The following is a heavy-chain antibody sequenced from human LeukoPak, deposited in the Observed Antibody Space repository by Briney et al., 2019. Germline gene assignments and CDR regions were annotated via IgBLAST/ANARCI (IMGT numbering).Heavy chain of an antibody. Sequence: AGGSLRLSCAASGFTFSDYYMSWIRQAPGKGLEWVSYISSSSSYTNYADSVEGRFTISRDNAKNSLYLQMNSLRAEDTAVYYCARDRGYCSGGSCLEDAFDIWGQGTMVTVSS. V-gene: IGHV3-11*05. CDR3: ARDRGYCSGGSCLEDAFDI. CDR2: ISSSSSYT. CDR1: GFTFSDYY. J-gene: IGHJ3*02. D-gene: IGHD2-15*01.